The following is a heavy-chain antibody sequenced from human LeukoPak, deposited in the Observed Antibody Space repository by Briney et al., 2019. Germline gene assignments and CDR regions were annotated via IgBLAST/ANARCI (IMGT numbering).Heavy chain of an antibody. CDR3: ARDLRRTTFDY. CDR1: GFAFNNYG. V-gene: IGHV3-33*01. CDR2: VWSEDNSQ. D-gene: IGHD4-11*01. J-gene: IGHJ4*02. Sequence: PERSLRLSCAASGFAFNNYGMHWVRQAPGKGLEWVGVVWSEDNSQHYAGSVKGRFTISKDSSKNTLYLQMNSLRAEDTAVYYCARDLRRTTFDYWGQGTLVTVSS.